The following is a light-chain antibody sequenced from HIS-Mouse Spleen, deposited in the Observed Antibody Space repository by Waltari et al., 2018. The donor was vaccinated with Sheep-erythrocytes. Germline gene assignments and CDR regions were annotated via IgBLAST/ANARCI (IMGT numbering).Light chain of an antibody. CDR1: QSVSSN. CDR2: GAS. J-gene: IGKJ2*01. Sequence: EIVMTQSPATLSVSPGDRVTLSCRASQSVSSNLAWYHQKPGQAPRLLIYGASTRATGIPARFSGSGSGTEFTLTISSLQSEDFAVYYCQQYNNWPGTFGQGTKLEIK. V-gene: IGKV3-15*01. CDR3: QQYNNWPGT.